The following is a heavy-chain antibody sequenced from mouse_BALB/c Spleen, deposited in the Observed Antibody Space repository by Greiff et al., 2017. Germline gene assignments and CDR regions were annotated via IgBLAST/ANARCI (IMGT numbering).Heavy chain of an antibody. CDR2: IDPANGNT. V-gene: IGHV14-3*02. CDR3: AREVYYYGSPFAY. D-gene: IGHD1-1*01. CDR1: GFNIKDTY. J-gene: IGHJ3*01. Sequence: VQLKESGAELVKPGASVKLSCTASGFNIKDTYMHWVKQRPEQGLEWIGRIDPANGNTKYDPKFQGKATITADTSSNTAYLQLSSLTSEDTAVYYCAREVYYYGSPFAYWGQGTLVTVSA.